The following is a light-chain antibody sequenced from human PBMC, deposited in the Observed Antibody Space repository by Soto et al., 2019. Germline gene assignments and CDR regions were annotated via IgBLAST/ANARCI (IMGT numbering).Light chain of an antibody. V-gene: IGLV2-8*01. CDR1: SSDVGGYNY. CDR2: EVN. CDR3: SSYAGSILYV. Sequence: QSVLTQPASVSGSPGQSITISCTGTSSDVGGYNYVSWYQQHPGKAPKLMIYEVNKRPSGVPDRFSGSKSGNTASLTVSGLQAEDEADYYCSSYAGSILYVFGTGTKVTVL. J-gene: IGLJ1*01.